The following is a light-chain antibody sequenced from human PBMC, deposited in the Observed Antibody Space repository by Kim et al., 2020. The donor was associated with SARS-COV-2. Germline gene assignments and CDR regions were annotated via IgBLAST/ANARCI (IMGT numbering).Light chain of an antibody. Sequence: EVTQSPGTLSLSPGDRATLSCRASQSVRGNFLAWYQQKLGQAPRLLIYDASSRVTGLPDRFSGSGSGTDFTLTISRLEPEDFAVYYCQDYGSTPYTFGQGTKLEI. CDR1: QSVRGNF. CDR2: DAS. CDR3: QDYGSTPYT. V-gene: IGKV3-20*01. J-gene: IGKJ2*01.